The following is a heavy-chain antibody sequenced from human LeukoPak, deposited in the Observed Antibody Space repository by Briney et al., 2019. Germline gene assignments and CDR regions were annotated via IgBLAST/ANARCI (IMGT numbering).Heavy chain of an antibody. Sequence: PSETLSLTCAVYGGSFSGYYWSWIRQPPGKGLEWIGEINHSGSTNYNPSLKSRVTISVDTSKNQFSLKLSSVTAADTAVYYCARGGDGSGSSFDYWGQGTLVTVSS. CDR3: ARGGDGSGSSFDY. J-gene: IGHJ4*02. D-gene: IGHD3-10*01. V-gene: IGHV4-34*01. CDR2: INHSGST. CDR1: GGSFSGYY.